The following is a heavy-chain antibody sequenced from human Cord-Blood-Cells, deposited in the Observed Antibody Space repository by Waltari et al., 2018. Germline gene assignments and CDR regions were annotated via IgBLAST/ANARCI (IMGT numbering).Heavy chain of an antibody. V-gene: IGHV1-69*04. J-gene: IGHJ4*02. D-gene: IGHD2-15*01. Sequence: QVQLVQSGAEVKKPGSSVKVSCQASGGPFRSYAIRWVRPAPGQGLEWMGGIIPILGIANYAQKFQGRVTITADESTSTAYMELSSLRSEDTAVYYCAREDCSGGSCYYFDYWGQGTLVTVSS. CDR2: IIPILGIA. CDR1: GGPFRSYA. CDR3: AREDCSGGSCYYFDY.